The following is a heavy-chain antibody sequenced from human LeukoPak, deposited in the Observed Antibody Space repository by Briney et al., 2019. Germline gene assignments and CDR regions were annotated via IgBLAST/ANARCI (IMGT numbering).Heavy chain of an antibody. CDR3: AKDTTLYSSGWFYY. CDR2: ISWNSGSI. D-gene: IGHD6-19*01. V-gene: IGHV3-9*01. J-gene: IGHJ4*02. Sequence: GGSLRLSCAASGFTFDDYAMHWVRQAPGKGLEWVSGISWNSGSIGYADSVKGRFTISRDNAKNSLYLQMNSLRAEDTALYYCAKDTTLYSSGWFYYWGQGTLVTVSS. CDR1: GFTFDDYA.